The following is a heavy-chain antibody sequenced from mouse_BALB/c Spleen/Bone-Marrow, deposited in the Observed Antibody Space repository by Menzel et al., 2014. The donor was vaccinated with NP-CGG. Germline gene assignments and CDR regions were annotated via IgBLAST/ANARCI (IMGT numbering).Heavy chain of an antibody. J-gene: IGHJ2*01. CDR2: IRNKANGYTT. D-gene: IGHD1-1*01. Sequence: EVMLVESGGGLVQPGGSLRLSCATSGFTFTDYYMGWVRQPPGKALEWLGFIRNKANGYTTEYSASVKGRFTISRDNSQSILYLQMNTLRAEDSATYYCARDRGGLLHDYWGQGTTLTVSP. V-gene: IGHV7-3*02. CDR1: GFTFTDYY. CDR3: ARDRGGLLHDY.